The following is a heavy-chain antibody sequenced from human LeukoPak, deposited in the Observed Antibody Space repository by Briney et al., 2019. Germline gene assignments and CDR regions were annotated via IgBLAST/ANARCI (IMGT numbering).Heavy chain of an antibody. V-gene: IGHV4-34*01. CDR3: ARGYCTNGVCYAFDY. CDR1: GGSFSGYY. CDR2: INHSGST. J-gene: IGHJ4*02. D-gene: IGHD2-8*01. Sequence: SETLSLTCAVYGGSFSGYYWSWIRQPPGKGLEWIGEINHSGSTNYNPSLKSRVTISVDTSKNQFSLKLSSVTAADTAVYYCARGYCTNGVCYAFDYWGQGTLVTVSS.